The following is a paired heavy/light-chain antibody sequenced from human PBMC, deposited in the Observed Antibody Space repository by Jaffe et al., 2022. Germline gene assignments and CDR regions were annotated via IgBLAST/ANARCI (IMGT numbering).Light chain of an antibody. CDR2: DTN. J-gene: IGLJ3*02. Sequence: VVTQEPSLTVSPGGTVTLTCASSTGPVTSRHYPYWFQQKPGQAPTTLIYDTNNKYSWTPARFFGSLLGGKGALTLSGAQPEDEAEYYCLLSYSDTWVFGGGTKLTVL. V-gene: IGLV7-46*01. CDR1: TGPVTSRHY. CDR3: LLSYSDTWV.
Heavy chain of an antibody. CDR3: ATGGSDRLSNWFDK. CDR2: IHWTSSSI. CDR1: GFTFSTYS. J-gene: IGHJ5*02. Sequence: EVELVESGGGLVQSGWSLRLSCKASGFTFSTYSMTWVRQAPGKGLEWLSYIHWTSSSIHYADSVKGRFTTYRDNARNSVYLQMDSLRPEDTAVYFCATGGSDRLSNWFDKWGQGTLVTVAS. V-gene: IGHV3-48*01. D-gene: IGHD3-16*02.